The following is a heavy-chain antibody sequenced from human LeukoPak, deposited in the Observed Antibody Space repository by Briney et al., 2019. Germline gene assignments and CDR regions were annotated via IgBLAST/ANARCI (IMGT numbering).Heavy chain of an antibody. CDR3: ARGGAARPAGFDY. CDR2: IYYSGST. J-gene: IGHJ4*02. D-gene: IGHD6-6*01. Sequence: SQTLSLTCTVSGGSIRSGDYYWSWIRQPPGKGLEWIGYIYYSGSTYYNPSLKSRVTISVDTSKNQFSLKLSSVTAADTAVYYCARGGAARPAGFDYWGQGTLVTVSS. CDR1: GGSIRSGDYY. V-gene: IGHV4-30-4*08.